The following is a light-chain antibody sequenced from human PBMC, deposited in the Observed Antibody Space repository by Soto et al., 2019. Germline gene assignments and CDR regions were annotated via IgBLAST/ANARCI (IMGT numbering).Light chain of an antibody. V-gene: IGLV2-14*03. J-gene: IGLJ1*01. Sequence: QSVLTQPASVSGSPGQSITTSCTGTSSDVGAYNYVSWYQQYPGKAPKLMINDVSNRPSGVSNRFSGSKSGNTASLTISGLQAEDEADYYCSSYASSSTFYVFGTGTKVTVL. CDR2: DVS. CDR1: SSDVGAYNY. CDR3: SSYASSSTFYV.